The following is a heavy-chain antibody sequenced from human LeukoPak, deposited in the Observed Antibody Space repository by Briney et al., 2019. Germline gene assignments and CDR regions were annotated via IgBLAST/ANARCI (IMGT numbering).Heavy chain of an antibody. CDR1: GFSFTSYW. V-gene: IGHV3-7*01. J-gene: IGHJ3*02. Sequence: GGSLRLSCVASGFSFTSYWMSWVRQAPGKGLEFVANINQDAGTTNYVDSVKGRFTISRDNAENSLYLHMSSLRAEDTALYYCARDPGWSSFDIWGQGIMVTVSS. CDR2: INQDAGTT. D-gene: IGHD2-15*01. CDR3: ARDPGWSSFDI.